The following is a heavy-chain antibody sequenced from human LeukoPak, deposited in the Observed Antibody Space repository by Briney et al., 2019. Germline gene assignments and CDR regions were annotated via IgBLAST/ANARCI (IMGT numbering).Heavy chain of an antibody. V-gene: IGHV3-48*03. J-gene: IGHJ4*02. CDR1: GFTFSDYE. D-gene: IGHD4-17*01. CDR3: ARGFRSVTTWGYFDY. CDR2: ISTSGTTI. Sequence: GGSLRLSCAVSGFTFSDYEMNWVRQAPGKGLEWVSYISTSGTTIYYADSVKGRFTISRDNSRNTLSLQMNSLRVDDTAVYYCARGFRSVTTWGYFDYWGQGALVTVSS.